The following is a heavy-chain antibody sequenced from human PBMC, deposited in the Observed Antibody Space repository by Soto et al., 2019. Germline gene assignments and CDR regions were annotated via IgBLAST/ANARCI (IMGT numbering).Heavy chain of an antibody. V-gene: IGHV3-33*01. Sequence: QVQLVESGGGVVQPGRSLRLSCAASGFTFSSYGMHWVRQAPGKGLGWVAVIWYDGSNKYYADSVKGRFTISRDNSKNTLYLQMNSLRAEDTAVYYCARDPVLRFLEWFPRAGMDVWGQGTTVTVSS. J-gene: IGHJ6*02. CDR3: ARDPVLRFLEWFPRAGMDV. D-gene: IGHD3-3*01. CDR1: GFTFSSYG. CDR2: IWYDGSNK.